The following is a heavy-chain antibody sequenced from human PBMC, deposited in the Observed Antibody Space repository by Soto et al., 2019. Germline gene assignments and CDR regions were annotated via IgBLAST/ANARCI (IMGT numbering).Heavy chain of an antibody. D-gene: IGHD2-15*01. CDR3: ARAADCSVGSCYSGYYYGMDV. J-gene: IGHJ6*02. CDR2: IIPIFGTA. CDR1: GGTFSSYA. V-gene: IGHV1-69*01. Sequence: QVQLVQSGAEVKKPGSSVKVSCKASGGTFSSYAISWVRQAPGQGLEWMGGIIPIFGTANYAQKFQGRVTITADESTSTAYMELSSLRSEDTAVYYCARAADCSVGSCYSGYYYGMDVWGQGTTVTVSS.